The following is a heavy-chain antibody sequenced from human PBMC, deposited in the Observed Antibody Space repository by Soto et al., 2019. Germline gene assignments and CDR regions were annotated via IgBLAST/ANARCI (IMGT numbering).Heavy chain of an antibody. CDR1: GFTFSSYS. V-gene: IGHV3-21*01. CDR2: IGSSSTYK. CDR3: ARDLHSDSNGFGY. J-gene: IGHJ4*02. D-gene: IGHD3-22*01. Sequence: EVQLVESGGGLVKPGGSLRLSCAASGFTFSSYSMNWVRQAPGKGLEWVSSIGSSSTYKYYADSVKGRFTVSRHNAKNSLFLQMNSLRAEDTAVYYCARDLHSDSNGFGYWGQGTLVTVSS.